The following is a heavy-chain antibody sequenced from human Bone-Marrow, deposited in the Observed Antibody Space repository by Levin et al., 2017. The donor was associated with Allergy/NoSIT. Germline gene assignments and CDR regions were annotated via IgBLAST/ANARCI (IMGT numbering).Heavy chain of an antibody. CDR3: ARGDYVFWSSPSPWFDP. V-gene: IGHV1-8*01. CDR2: MNPNSGNT. D-gene: IGHD3-3*01. Sequence: GESLKISCKASGYTFTSYDINWVRQATGQGLEWMGWMNPNSGNTGYAQKFQGRVTMTRNTSISTAYMELSSLRSEDTAVYYCARGDYVFWSSPSPWFDPWGQGTLVTVSS. J-gene: IGHJ5*02. CDR1: GYTFTSYD.